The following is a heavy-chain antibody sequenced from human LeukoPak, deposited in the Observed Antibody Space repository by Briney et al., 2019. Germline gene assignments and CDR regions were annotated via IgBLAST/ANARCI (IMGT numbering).Heavy chain of an antibody. CDR2: ISGSGGST. J-gene: IGHJ4*02. V-gene: IGHV3-23*01. CDR1: GFTFSSYG. D-gene: IGHD3-16*01. Sequence: GGSLRLSCAASGFTFSSYGMSWVRQAPGKGLEWVSAISGSGGSTYYADSVKGRFTISRDNSKNTLYLQMNSLRAEDTAVYYCAKRDDYVWGSWTLDYWGQGTLVTVSS. CDR3: AKRDDYVWGSWTLDY.